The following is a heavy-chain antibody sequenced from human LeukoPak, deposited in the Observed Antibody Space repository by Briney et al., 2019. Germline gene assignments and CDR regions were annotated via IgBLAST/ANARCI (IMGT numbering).Heavy chain of an antibody. Sequence: PSETLSLTCAVYGASFSAYYWCWIRQPPGKGLEWIGRINHSGGTYYNPSLKSRVTISVDTSKNQFSLKLSSVTAADTAVYYCARITISPELDWYFDLWGRGTLVTVSS. CDR3: ARITISPELDWYFDL. CDR1: GASFSAYY. V-gene: IGHV4-34*01. CDR2: INHSGGT. J-gene: IGHJ2*01. D-gene: IGHD3-3*01.